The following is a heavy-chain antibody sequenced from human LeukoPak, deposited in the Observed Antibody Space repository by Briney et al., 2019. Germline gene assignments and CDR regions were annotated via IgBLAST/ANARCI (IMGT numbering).Heavy chain of an antibody. V-gene: IGHV3-20*04. Sequence: GGSLRLSCAASGFTFDNYGMSWVRQAPGKGLERVSGINWNGGSTGYVDSVKGRFTISRDNAKNSLYLQMNSLRAEDTALYYCARVPMTAGWFAPWGQGTLVTVSS. CDR3: ARVPMTAGWFAP. CDR1: GFTFDNYG. J-gene: IGHJ5*02. CDR2: INWNGGST. D-gene: IGHD3-22*01.